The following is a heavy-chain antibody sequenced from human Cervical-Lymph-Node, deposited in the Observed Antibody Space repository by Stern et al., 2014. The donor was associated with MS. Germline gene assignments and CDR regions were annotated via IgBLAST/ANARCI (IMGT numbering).Heavy chain of an antibody. V-gene: IGHV5-51*03. CDR3: ARKDMAFDY. CDR2: IYPGDSDT. Sequence: EVQLVQSGAEVKKAGESLKISCKVSGYSFYTFWIGWVRQMPGKGLEWMGSIYPGDSDTRYSPSFQGQVTISADKSFTTAYLQWNSLKASDTAMYYCARKDMAFDYWGQGTLVTVSS. D-gene: IGHD5-24*01. J-gene: IGHJ4*02. CDR1: GYSFYTFW.